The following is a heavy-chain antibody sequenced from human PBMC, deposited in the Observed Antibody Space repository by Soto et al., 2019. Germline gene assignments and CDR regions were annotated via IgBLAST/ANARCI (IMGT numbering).Heavy chain of an antibody. CDR1: GGTFSSYA. V-gene: IGHV1-69*13. CDR2: IIPIFGTA. Sequence: ASVKVSCKASGGTFSSYAISWVRQAPGQGLEWMGGIIPIFGTANYAQKFQGRVTITADESTSTAYMELSSLRSEDTAVYYCARGVGIAVAGTPFDYWGQGTLVTVSS. CDR3: ARGVGIAVAGTPFDY. D-gene: IGHD6-19*01. J-gene: IGHJ4*02.